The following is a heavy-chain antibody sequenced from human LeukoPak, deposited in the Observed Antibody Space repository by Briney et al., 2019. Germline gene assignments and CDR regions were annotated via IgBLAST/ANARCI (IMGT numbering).Heavy chain of an antibody. V-gene: IGHV3-30-3*01. D-gene: IGHD6-19*01. CDR3: ARDFQWLRAMDV. CDR2: MSYDGSNK. Sequence: GRSLRLSCAASGFTFSDYAMHWVREAPGKGLEWVAVMSYDGSNKYYAYSVKGRFTISRDNSKNTVYVQMSSLRVEDTAVYYCARDFQWLRAMDVEGEGTTVTVSS. CDR1: GFTFSDYA. J-gene: IGHJ6*04.